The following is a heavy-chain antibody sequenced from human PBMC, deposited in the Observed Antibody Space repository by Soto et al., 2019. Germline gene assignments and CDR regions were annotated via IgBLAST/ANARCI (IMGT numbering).Heavy chain of an antibody. V-gene: IGHV3-48*02. Sequence: GGSLRLSCAASGFTFSSYSMNWVRQAPGKGLEWVSYISSSSTIYYADSVKGRFTISRDNAKNSLYLQMNSLRDEDTAVYYCARDLYCSSTSCHDYWGQGTLVTVSS. CDR1: GFTFSSYS. D-gene: IGHD2-2*01. J-gene: IGHJ4*02. CDR3: ARDLYCSSTSCHDY. CDR2: ISSSSTI.